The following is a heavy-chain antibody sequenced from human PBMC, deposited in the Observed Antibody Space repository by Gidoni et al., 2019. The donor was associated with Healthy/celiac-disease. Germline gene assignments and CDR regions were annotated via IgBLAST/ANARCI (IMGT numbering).Heavy chain of an antibody. J-gene: IGHJ4*02. V-gene: IGHV3-33*01. CDR3: AASSSVVY. D-gene: IGHD6-6*01. CDR1: GFPFSSYG. CDR2: RWYDGSNK. Sequence: QVQLVESGGGVVQPGRSLRLSCAASGFPFSSYGMHGVRQAPGKGLEWVAVRWYDGSNKYYADSVKGRFTISRDNSKNTLYLQMNSLRAEDTAVYYCAASSSVVYWGQGTLVTVSS.